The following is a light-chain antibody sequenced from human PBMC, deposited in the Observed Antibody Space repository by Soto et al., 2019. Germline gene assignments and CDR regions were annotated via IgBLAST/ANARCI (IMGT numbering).Light chain of an antibody. Sequence: QSALTQPTSVSGSPGQSITISCTGNHNDIGTYDYVSWYQQHPGRAPRLLIYGVTTRPSGISDRFSASKSGLTASLTISGLQPEDEADYYCATWDDSLRGRVFGGGTKLTVL. CDR3: ATWDDSLRGRV. CDR1: HNDIGTYDY. J-gene: IGLJ3*02. V-gene: IGLV2-14*03. CDR2: GVT.